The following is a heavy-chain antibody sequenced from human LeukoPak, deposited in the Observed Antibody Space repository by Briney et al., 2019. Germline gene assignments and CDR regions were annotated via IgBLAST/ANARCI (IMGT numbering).Heavy chain of an antibody. V-gene: IGHV3-30*04. CDR2: ISYDGSNK. J-gene: IGHJ3*02. Sequence: PGGSLRLSCAASGFTFSSYAMHWVRQAPGKGLEWVAVISYDGSNKYYADSVKGRFTISRDNSKNTLYLQMNSLRAEDTAVYYCASQVNYYDSSGCLGLAFDIWGQGTMVTVSS. CDR1: GFTFSSYA. D-gene: IGHD3-22*01. CDR3: ASQVNYYDSSGCLGLAFDI.